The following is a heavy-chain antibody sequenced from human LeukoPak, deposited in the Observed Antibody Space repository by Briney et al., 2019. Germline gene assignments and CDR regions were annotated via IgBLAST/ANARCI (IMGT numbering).Heavy chain of an antibody. D-gene: IGHD2-2*01. CDR1: GFTFSNAW. CDR3: ARAVDCSSTSCFSYFDY. V-gene: IGHV3-48*04. Sequence: GGSLRLSCAASGFTFSNAWMNWVRQAPGKGLEWVSYISSSGSTIYYADSVKGRFTISRDNAKNSLYLQMNSLRSEDTAVYYCARAVDCSSTSCFSYFDYWGQGTLVTVSS. J-gene: IGHJ4*02. CDR2: ISSSGSTI.